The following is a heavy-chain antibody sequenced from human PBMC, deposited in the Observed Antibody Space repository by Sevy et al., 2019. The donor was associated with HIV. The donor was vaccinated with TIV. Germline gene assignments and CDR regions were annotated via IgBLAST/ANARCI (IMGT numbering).Heavy chain of an antibody. D-gene: IGHD4-17*01. CDR3: ARDWTVPDY. CDR2: ILYDGSNK. Sequence: GGYLRLSCAASGFTFSSYVMHWVRQAPGKGLEWVAVILYDGSNKYYADSVKGRFTISRDNSKNTLYLQMNSLRAEDTAVYYCARDWTVPDYWGQGTLVTVSS. V-gene: IGHV3-30-3*01. J-gene: IGHJ4*02. CDR1: GFTFSSYV.